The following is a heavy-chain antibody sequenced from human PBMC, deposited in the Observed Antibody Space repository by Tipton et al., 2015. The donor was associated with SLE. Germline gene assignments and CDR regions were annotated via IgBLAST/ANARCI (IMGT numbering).Heavy chain of an antibody. J-gene: IGHJ4*02. V-gene: IGHV4-61*02. CDR2: IYTGGYT. CDR3: VVCSPSGCAYFDY. Sequence: TLSLTCAVSGYSFSSGYYWGWVRQPAGKGLEWIGRIYTGGYTKYNPSLESRVSLSVDASKDQFSLRLSSGTAADTAVYYCVVCSPSGCAYFDYWGQGRLVTVSS. D-gene: IGHD2-15*01. CDR1: GYSFSSGYY.